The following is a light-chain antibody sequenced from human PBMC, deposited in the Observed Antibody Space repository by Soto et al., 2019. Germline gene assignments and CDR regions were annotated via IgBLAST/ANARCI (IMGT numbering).Light chain of an antibody. J-gene: IGLJ3*02. CDR1: SSDVGGYTY. CDR3: SSYTNSNTRV. CDR2: QVS. Sequence: ALTQPASVSGSPGQSITISCTGTSSDVGGYTYVSWYQQHPGKAPKLMIYQVSNRPSGVSNRFSGSKSGNTASLTISGLQTEDEADYYCSSYTNSNTRVFGGGTKLTVL. V-gene: IGLV2-14*01.